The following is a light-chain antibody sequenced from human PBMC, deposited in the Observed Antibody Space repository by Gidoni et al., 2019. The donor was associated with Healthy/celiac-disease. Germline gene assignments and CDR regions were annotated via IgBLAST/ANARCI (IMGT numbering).Light chain of an antibody. CDR2: KAS. CDR1: QSISNW. Sequence: DIQMTQSPSTLSASVGDRVTITCRASQSISNWLAWYQQKPGKAPKLLIYKASSLESGVPSRFSGSGSGTEFTLTISSLQPDDFATYYCQHYNSYSATFGGGTKVEIK. V-gene: IGKV1-5*03. CDR3: QHYNSYSAT. J-gene: IGKJ4*01.